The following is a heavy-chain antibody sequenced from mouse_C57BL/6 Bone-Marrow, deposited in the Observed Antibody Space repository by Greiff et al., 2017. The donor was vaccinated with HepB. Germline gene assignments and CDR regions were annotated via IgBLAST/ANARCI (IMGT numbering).Heavy chain of an antibody. J-gene: IGHJ3*01. V-gene: IGHV5-4*01. CDR1: GFTFSSYA. CDR3: ARDHSNFAWFAY. D-gene: IGHD2-5*01. CDR2: ISEGGSYT. Sequence: DVMLVESGGGLVKPGGSLKLSCAASGFTFSSYAMSWVRQTPEKRLEWVATISEGGSYTYYPDNVKGRFTISRDNAKNNLYLQMSHLKSEDTAMYYCARDHSNFAWFAYWGQGTLVTVSA.